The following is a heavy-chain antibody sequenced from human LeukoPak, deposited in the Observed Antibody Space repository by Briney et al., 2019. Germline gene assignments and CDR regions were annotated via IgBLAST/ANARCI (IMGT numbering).Heavy chain of an antibody. J-gene: IGHJ3*02. CDR2: IYYSGST. V-gene: IGHV4-59*01. Sequence: PSETLSLTCTVSGGSISSYYWSWIRQPPGKGLEWIGYIYYSGSTNYNPSLKSRVTISVDTSKNQFSLKLSSVTAADTAVYYCASSRRGSYFRGDDAFDIWGQGTMVTVSS. D-gene: IGHD1-26*01. CDR3: ASSRRGSYFRGDDAFDI. CDR1: GGSISSYY.